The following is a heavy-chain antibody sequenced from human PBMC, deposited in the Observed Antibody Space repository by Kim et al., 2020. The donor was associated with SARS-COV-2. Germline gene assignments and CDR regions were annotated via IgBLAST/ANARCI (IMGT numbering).Heavy chain of an antibody. J-gene: IGHJ4*02. CDR2: ISYDGSNK. CDR1: GFTFSSYA. V-gene: IGHV3-30-3*01. CDR3: ARGWGGSYRGRFDY. D-gene: IGHD1-26*01. Sequence: GGSLRLSCAASGFTFSSYAMHWVRQAPGKGLEWVAVISYDGSNKYYADSVKGRFTISRDNSKNTLYLQMNSLRAEDTAVYYCARGWGGSYRGRFDYWGQGTLLTVSS.